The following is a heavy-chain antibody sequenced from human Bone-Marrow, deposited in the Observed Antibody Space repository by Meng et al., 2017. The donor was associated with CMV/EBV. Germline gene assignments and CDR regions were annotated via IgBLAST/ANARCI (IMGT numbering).Heavy chain of an antibody. CDR3: AKKGPYCSSTSCPPDTFDI. Sequence: GESLKISCAASGFTFSSYGMHWVRQAPGKGLEWVAVIWYDGSNKYYADSVKGRFTISRDNSKNTLDLQMNSLRAEDTAVYYCAKKGPYCSSTSCPPDTFDIWGQGTMVTVSS. J-gene: IGHJ3*02. CDR1: GFTFSSYG. CDR2: IWYDGSNK. V-gene: IGHV3-30*02. D-gene: IGHD2-2*01.